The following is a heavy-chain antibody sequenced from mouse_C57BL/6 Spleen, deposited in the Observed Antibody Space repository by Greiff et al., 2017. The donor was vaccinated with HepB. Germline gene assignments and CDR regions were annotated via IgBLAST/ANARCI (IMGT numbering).Heavy chain of an antibody. CDR1: GYTFTSYW. CDR3: SRSEGGSNWYFDV. CDR2: IYPGSGST. J-gene: IGHJ1*03. V-gene: IGHV1-55*01. D-gene: IGHD1-1*01. Sequence: VQLQQPGAELVKPGASVKMSCKASGYTFTSYWITWVKQRPGQGLEWIGDIYPGSGSTNYNEKFKSKATLTVDTSSSTAYMQLSSLTSEDSAVYYCSRSEGGSNWYFDVWGTGTTVTVSS.